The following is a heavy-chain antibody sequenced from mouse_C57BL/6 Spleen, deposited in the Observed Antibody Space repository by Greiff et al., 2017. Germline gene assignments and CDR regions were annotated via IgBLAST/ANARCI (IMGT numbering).Heavy chain of an antibody. CDR2: ISNLAYSI. V-gene: IGHV5-15*01. Sequence: EVKVVESGGGLVQPGGSLKLSCAASGFTFSDYGMAWVRQAPRKGPEWVAFISNLAYSIYYADTVTGRFTISRENAKNTLYLEMSSLRSEDTAMYYCARHGTGKGAMDYWGQGTSVTVSS. D-gene: IGHD4-1*01. CDR3: ARHGTGKGAMDY. CDR1: GFTFSDYG. J-gene: IGHJ4*01.